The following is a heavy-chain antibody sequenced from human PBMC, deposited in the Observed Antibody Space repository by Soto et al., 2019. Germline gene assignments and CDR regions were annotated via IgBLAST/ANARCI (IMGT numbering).Heavy chain of an antibody. J-gene: IGHJ6*02. Sequence: EAQLLESGGGLVQPGGSLRLSCAASGFTFSGYAMNWVRQAPGKGLEWVSAISVNGLNTYYADSVKGRFTISRDKSKNTLYLQMSSVRAEDTAIYYCATPPNYFGSGGEGSPYYYYGMDVWGQGTTVTVSS. D-gene: IGHD3-10*01. CDR3: ATPPNYFGSGGEGSPYYYYGMDV. V-gene: IGHV3-23*01. CDR2: ISVNGLNT. CDR1: GFTFSGYA.